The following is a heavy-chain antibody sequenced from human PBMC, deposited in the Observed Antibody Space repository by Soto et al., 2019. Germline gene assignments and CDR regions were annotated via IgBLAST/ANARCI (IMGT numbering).Heavy chain of an antibody. CDR3: ARGPGYDYREQWPTNNWFDP. J-gene: IGHJ5*02. Sequence: QVQLQQWGAGLLKPSETLSLTCAVYGGSFSGYYWSWIRQPPGKGLEWIGEINHSGSTNYNPSLKSRVTISVDTSKNQFSLKLSSVTAADTAVYYCARGPGYDYREQWPTNNWFDPWGQGTLVTVSS. D-gene: IGHD5-12*01. CDR2: INHSGST. V-gene: IGHV4-34*01. CDR1: GGSFSGYY.